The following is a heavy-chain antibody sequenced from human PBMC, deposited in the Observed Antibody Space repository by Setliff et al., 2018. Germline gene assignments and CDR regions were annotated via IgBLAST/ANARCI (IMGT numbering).Heavy chain of an antibody. CDR1: GYMFTTYA. CDR2: INTNTGNP. Sequence: RASVKVSCKASGYMFTTYAMSWIRQVPGQGFEWMGWINTNTGNPIYVQGFTGRFVFSLDTSVSTAYLHISGLKAEDTAVYYCVRASRFGTVVYKGDYYMDVWGKGTTVTVSS. D-gene: IGHD3-10*01. J-gene: IGHJ6*03. V-gene: IGHV7-4-1*02. CDR3: VRASRFGTVVYKGDYYMDV.